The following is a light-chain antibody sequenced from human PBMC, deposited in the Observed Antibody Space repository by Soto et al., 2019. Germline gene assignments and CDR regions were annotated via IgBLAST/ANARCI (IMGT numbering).Light chain of an antibody. CDR1: QSVSSSY. V-gene: IGKV3-20*01. CDR2: GAS. J-gene: IGKJ5*01. Sequence: EIVLTQSPGTLSLSPGERATLSCRASQSVSSSYLAWYQQKPGQAPRLLIYGASNRATGIPDRFSGSGSGTDFTLTISRLEPEDFAVYYCQQYGSSQSITFGQGTRLEI. CDR3: QQYGSSQSIT.